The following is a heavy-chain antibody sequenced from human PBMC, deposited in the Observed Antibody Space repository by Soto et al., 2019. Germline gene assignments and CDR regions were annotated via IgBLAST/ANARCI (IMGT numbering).Heavy chain of an antibody. V-gene: IGHV3-23*01. J-gene: IGHJ2*01. CDR3: ARRTVGWYFDL. CDR2: ISGSGGST. Sequence: EVQLLESGGGLVQPGGSLRLSCAASGFTFSSYAMNWVRQAPGKGLEWVSVISGSGGSTYYADAVKGRFTISRDNSKNTRYLQMNSLGAEGTAVYYCARRTVGWYFDLWGRGPLVTVSS. CDR1: GFTFSSYA. D-gene: IGHD4-17*01.